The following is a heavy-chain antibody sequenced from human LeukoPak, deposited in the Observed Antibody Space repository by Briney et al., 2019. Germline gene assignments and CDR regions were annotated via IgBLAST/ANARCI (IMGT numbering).Heavy chain of an antibody. Sequence: GASVKVSCKASGYTFTDYIIHWVRQAPGQGLEWMGRINPNSGGTNYAQKFQGRVTMTRDTSISTAYMELSRLRSDDTAVYYCARESWSFAFDIWGQGTMVTVSS. V-gene: IGHV1-2*06. J-gene: IGHJ3*02. CDR3: ARESWSFAFDI. CDR2: INPNSGGT. D-gene: IGHD6-13*01. CDR1: GYTFTDYI.